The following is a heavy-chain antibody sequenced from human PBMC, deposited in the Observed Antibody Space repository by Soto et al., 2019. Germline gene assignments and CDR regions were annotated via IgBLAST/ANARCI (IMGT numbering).Heavy chain of an antibody. CDR1: GFPLIYD. CDR2: MNGAASST. Sequence: PGGSLRLSCAVSGFPLIYDMTWVRQPPGKRLEGVSSMNGAASSTSYADFAKDRFTMSRDKSYNTLFLEMNSLRVEDTAVYYCARGGADHYQYGMDVWGQGTTVTVSS. V-gene: IGHV3-23*01. CDR3: ARGGADHYQYGMDV. J-gene: IGHJ6*02. D-gene: IGHD3-10*01.